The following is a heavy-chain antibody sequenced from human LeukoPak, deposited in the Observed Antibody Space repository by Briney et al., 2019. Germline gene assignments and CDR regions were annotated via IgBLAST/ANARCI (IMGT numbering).Heavy chain of an antibody. CDR3: ARVHLWFWELMEGTTMYYFDY. Sequence: GGSPRLSCAASGFTFSSYAMSWVRQAPGKGLEWVSAISGSGGSTYYADSVKGRFTISRDNSKNTLYLQMNSLRAEDTAVYYCARVHLWFWELMEGTTMYYFDYWGQGTLVTVSS. V-gene: IGHV3-23*01. CDR2: ISGSGGST. D-gene: IGHD3-10*01. J-gene: IGHJ4*02. CDR1: GFTFSSYA.